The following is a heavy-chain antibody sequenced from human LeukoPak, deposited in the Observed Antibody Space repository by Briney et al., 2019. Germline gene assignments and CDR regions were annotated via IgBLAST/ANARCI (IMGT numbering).Heavy chain of an antibody. D-gene: IGHD3-3*01. CDR2: ISAYNGNT. J-gene: IGHJ4*02. CDR3: AREPLGVIPYPVDY. CDR1: GYTFTSYG. V-gene: IGHV1-18*01. Sequence: ASVKVSCKASGYTFTSYGISWVRQAPGQGLEWIGWISAYNGNTNYAQKLQGRVTMTTDPSTSTAYMELRSLRSDDTAVYCCAREPLGVIPYPVDYWGQGTLVTVSS.